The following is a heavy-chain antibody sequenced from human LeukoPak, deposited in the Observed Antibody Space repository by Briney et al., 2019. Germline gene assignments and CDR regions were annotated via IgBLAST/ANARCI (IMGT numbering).Heavy chain of an antibody. D-gene: IGHD4-11*01. CDR3: AREVRDYSLYYYGMDV. Sequence: PETLSLTCTVSGGSISSYYWSWIRQPPGKGLEWIGYIYYSGSTNYNPSLKSRVTISVDTSKNQFSLKLSSVTAADTAVYYCAREVRDYSLYYYGMDVWGQGTTVTVSS. CDR1: GGSISSYY. J-gene: IGHJ6*02. V-gene: IGHV4-59*01. CDR2: IYYSGST.